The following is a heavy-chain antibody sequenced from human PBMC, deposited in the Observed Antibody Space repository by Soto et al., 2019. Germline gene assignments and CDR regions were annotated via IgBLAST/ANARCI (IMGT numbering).Heavy chain of an antibody. D-gene: IGHD2-15*01. J-gene: IGHJ6*03. CDR1: GGTFSSYT. CDR2: IIPILGIA. CDR3: ARGHLPGYGSGGCCLYNYDYMDV. V-gene: IGHV1-69*04. Sequence: QVQLVQSGAEVKKPGSSVKVSCKASGGTFSSYTMSWVRQAPGQGLEWVGRIIPILGIANYAQKFQGRVTITADKSTSTAYMELRSLRSEDTAVYYCARGHLPGYGSGGCCLYNYDYMDVWGKGATVTVSS.